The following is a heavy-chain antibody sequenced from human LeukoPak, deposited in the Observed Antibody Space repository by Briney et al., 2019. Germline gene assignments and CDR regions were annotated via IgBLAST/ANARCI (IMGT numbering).Heavy chain of an antibody. J-gene: IGHJ2*01. D-gene: IGHD4-23*01. Sequence: GGSLRLSCAASGFTFSDYYMSWIRQAPGKGREWVSYISSSGSTIYYADSAKGRFTISRDNAKNSLYLQINSLRAEDTAVYYCARDLDPYGGNQGYFDLWGRGTLVTVSS. CDR2: ISSSGSTI. CDR1: GFTFSDYY. CDR3: ARDLDPYGGNQGYFDL. V-gene: IGHV3-11*01.